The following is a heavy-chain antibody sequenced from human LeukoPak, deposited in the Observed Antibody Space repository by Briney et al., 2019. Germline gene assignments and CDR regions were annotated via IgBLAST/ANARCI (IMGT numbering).Heavy chain of an antibody. CDR2: ISSSSSTI. D-gene: IGHD2-15*01. CDR1: GFTFSSYS. CDR3: ARYCSGGCYSGVDY. Sequence: GGSLRLSCVASGFTFSSYSMSWVRQAPGKGLEWVSYISSSSSTIYYADSVKGRFTISRDNAKNSLYLQMNSLRDEDTAVYYCARYCSGGCYSGVDYWGQGTLVTVPS. V-gene: IGHV3-48*02. J-gene: IGHJ4*02.